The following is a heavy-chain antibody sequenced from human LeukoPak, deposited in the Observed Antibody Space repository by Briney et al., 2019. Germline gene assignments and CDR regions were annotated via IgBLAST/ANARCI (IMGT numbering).Heavy chain of an antibody. CDR1: GFTFSSYW. CDR3: AVADDFWSGYAFDY. D-gene: IGHD3-3*01. CDR2: INTDGSST. J-gene: IGHJ4*02. V-gene: IGHV3-74*01. Sequence: GGSLRLSCAASGFTFSSYWMHWVRQAPGKGLVWVSRINTDGSSTSYADSVKGRFTISRDNAKNTLYLQMNSLRAEDTAVYYCAVADDFWSGYAFDYWGQGTLVTVSS.